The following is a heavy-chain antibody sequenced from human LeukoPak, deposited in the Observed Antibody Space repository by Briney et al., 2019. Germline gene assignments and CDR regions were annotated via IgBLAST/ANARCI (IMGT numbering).Heavy chain of an antibody. J-gene: IGHJ3*02. V-gene: IGHV1-46*01. D-gene: IGHD2-15*01. CDR2: INPSGGST. CDR3: ARDLNRIVVVVAATFGAFDI. CDR1: GYTFTICY. Sequence: ASVKLSCNSSGYTFTICYMHWVRQAPGQGLEWMGIINPSGGSTSYAQKFQGRVTMTRDTSTSTVYMELSSLRSEDTAVYYGARDLNRIVVVVAATFGAFDIWGQGTMVTVSS.